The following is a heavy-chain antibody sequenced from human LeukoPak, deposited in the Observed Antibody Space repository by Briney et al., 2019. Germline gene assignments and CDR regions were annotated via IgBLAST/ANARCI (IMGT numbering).Heavy chain of an antibody. CDR3: ASGGYSYYDPPGY. CDR2: ISGSGGST. J-gene: IGHJ4*02. Sequence: PGGSLRLSCAASGFTFSSYAMSWVRQAPGKGLEWVSAISGSGGSTYYADSVKGRFTISRDNSKNSLYLQMNSLRAEDTAVYYCASGGYSYYDPPGYWGQGTLVTVSS. D-gene: IGHD5-18*01. V-gene: IGHV3-23*01. CDR1: GFTFSSYA.